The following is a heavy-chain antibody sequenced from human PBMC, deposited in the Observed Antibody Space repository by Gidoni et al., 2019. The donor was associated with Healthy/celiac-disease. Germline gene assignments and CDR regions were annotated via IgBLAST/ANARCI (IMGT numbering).Heavy chain of an antibody. Sequence: QVQLVESGGGVVQPGRSLRLSCAASGFTFSSYGMHWVRQAPGKGLEWVAVIWYDGSNKYYADSVKGRFTISRDNSKNTLYLQMNSLRAEDTAVYYCARMGSGSYSPPEDYWGQGTLVTVSS. J-gene: IGHJ4*02. CDR2: IWYDGSNK. CDR1: GFTFSSYG. CDR3: ARMGSGSYSPPEDY. D-gene: IGHD3-10*01. V-gene: IGHV3-33*01.